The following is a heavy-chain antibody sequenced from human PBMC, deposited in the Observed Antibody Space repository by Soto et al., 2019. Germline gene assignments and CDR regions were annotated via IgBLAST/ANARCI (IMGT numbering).Heavy chain of an antibody. J-gene: IGHJ6*03. V-gene: IGHV4-34*01. Sequence: SETLSLTCAVYGGSFSGYYWSWIRQPPGKGLEWIGEINHSGSTNYNPSLKSRVTISVDTSKNQFSLKLSSVTAADTAVYYCARGRGTSPYYYYMDVWGKGTTVTVSS. CDR3: ARGRGTSPYYYYMDV. CDR2: INHSGST. CDR1: GGSFSGYY.